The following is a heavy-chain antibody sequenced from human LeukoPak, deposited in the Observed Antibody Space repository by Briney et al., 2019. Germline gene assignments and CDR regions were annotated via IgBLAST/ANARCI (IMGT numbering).Heavy chain of an antibody. Sequence: SETLSLTCAVYGGSFSGHYWSWIRQPPGKGLEWIGEINESGSTNYNPSLKSRVTISIVTSKHQFSLKVTSVTGCDMAVYYCARGLRGTPKHQPAELWGQGTLVTVSS. CDR1: GGSFSGHY. V-gene: IGHV4-34*01. J-gene: IGHJ4*02. D-gene: IGHD1-14*01. CDR3: ARGLRGTPKHQPAEL. CDR2: INESGST.